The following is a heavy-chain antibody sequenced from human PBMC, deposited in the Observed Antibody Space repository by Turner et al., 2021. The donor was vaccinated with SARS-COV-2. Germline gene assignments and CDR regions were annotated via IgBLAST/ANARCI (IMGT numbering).Heavy chain of an antibody. J-gene: IGHJ1*01. CDR2: SIPILGIA. CDR3: ARAMVRGMNAFAEYFQH. CDR1: GGTFSSYG. D-gene: IGHD3-10*01. Sequence: QVQLVQSGAEVKKPGSSVKVSCKASGGTFSSYGISWVRQAPGQGLEWMGRSIPILGIANYAQKFQGRVTITADKSTSTAYMELSSLRSEDTAVYYCARAMVRGMNAFAEYFQHWGQGTLVTVSS. V-gene: IGHV1-69*04.